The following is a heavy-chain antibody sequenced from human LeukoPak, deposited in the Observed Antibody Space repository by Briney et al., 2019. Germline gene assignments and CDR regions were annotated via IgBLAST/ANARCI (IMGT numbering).Heavy chain of an antibody. D-gene: IGHD2-15*01. V-gene: IGHV3-7*01. CDR1: GFTFSNYW. CDR2: IQQHGSET. Sequence: GGSLRLSCGGSGFTFSNYWMSWVRQAPGKGLEWVANIQQHGSETYYGDSVKGRFTISRDNAKNSLYLQMNSLRAEDTAVYYCARAMSPSFYDIVVVVAATDYWGQGTLVTVSS. J-gene: IGHJ4*02. CDR3: ARAMSPSFYDIVVVVAATDY.